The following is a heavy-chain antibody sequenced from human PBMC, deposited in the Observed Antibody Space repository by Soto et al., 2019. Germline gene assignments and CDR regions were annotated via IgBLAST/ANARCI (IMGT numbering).Heavy chain of an antibody. Sequence: SQTQPVTCSVSCGSIIGGGYCWSWISKPPGKGLEWIGYIYYSGSTYYNPSLKSRVTISVDTSKNQFSLKLSSVTAADTAVYYCARDRNYYGSGSRTFDYWGQGTLVTVSS. J-gene: IGHJ4*02. V-gene: IGHV4-30-4*01. D-gene: IGHD3-10*01. CDR2: IYYSGST. CDR1: CGSIIGGGYC. CDR3: ARDRNYYGSGSRTFDY.